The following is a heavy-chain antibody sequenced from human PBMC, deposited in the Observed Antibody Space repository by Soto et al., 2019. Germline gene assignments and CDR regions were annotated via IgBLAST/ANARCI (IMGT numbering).Heavy chain of an antibody. CDR2: IYSGGRT. D-gene: IGHD2-21*01. Sequence: EVQLVESGGGLVQPGGSLRLSCAASGFTVSSNYMSWVRQAPGKGLEWVSVIYSGGRTSYADSVKGRFTISRHNSKNTLYLQMNSLSAEDTAVYYCARVPPYCGGDCYTQSYYYYYYMDVWGKGTTVTVSS. CDR3: ARVPPYCGGDCYTQSYYYYYYMDV. V-gene: IGHV3-53*04. CDR1: GFTVSSNY. J-gene: IGHJ6*03.